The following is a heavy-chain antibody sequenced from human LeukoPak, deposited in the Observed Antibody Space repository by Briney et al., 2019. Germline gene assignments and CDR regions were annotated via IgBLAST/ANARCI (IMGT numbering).Heavy chain of an antibody. J-gene: IGHJ4*02. Sequence: SSETLTLTCTVSGGSINNGGYYWSWIRQHPGKGLEWIGYIYYSGSSYYNPSHRSRVTISVDTSKNHFSLKLSSVTAADTAVYYCARNRDGYNSFDYWGQGTLVTVST. CDR2: IYYSGSS. D-gene: IGHD5-24*01. CDR1: GGSINNGGYY. CDR3: ARNRDGYNSFDY. V-gene: IGHV4-31*03.